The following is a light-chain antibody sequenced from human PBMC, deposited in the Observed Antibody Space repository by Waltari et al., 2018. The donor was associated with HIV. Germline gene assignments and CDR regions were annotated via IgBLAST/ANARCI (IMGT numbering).Light chain of an antibody. Sequence: YYLSEPPSVSASPESTPDTTSPGVNLGDKSPCWYQQKPGQSPVLVIYKDSKRPSGIPERFSGSNSGNTATLTISGTQAMDEADYYCQAWDSSTVVFGGGTKLTVL. CDR3: QAWDSSTVV. V-gene: IGLV3-1*01. CDR1: NLGDKS. J-gene: IGLJ2*01. CDR2: KDS.